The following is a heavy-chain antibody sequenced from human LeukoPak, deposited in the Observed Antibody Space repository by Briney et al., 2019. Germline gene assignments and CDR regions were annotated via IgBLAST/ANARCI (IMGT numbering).Heavy chain of an antibody. CDR2: ISGSGGST. D-gene: IGHD1-26*01. Sequence: PGGSLRLSCTASVFTFGDYAMSWFRQAPGKGLEWVSSISGSGGSTYYADSVKGRFTISRDNSRNMLFLQMNRLRADDTAVYYCAKDLVVGALDYWGQGTLVTVSS. J-gene: IGHJ4*02. CDR1: VFTFGDYA. CDR3: AKDLVVGALDY. V-gene: IGHV3-23*01.